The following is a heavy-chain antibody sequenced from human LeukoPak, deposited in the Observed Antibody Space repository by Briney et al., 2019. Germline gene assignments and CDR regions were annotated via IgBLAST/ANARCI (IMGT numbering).Heavy chain of an antibody. J-gene: IGHJ5*02. D-gene: IGHD2-2*02. Sequence: ASVKVSCKASGYTFTSYGFSWVRQAPGQGLEWMGWISAYNGDTNYAQKFQGRVTITADKSTSTAYMELSSLGSEDTAVYYCARDGPLVVPAAIRWFDPWGQGTLVTVSS. CDR3: ARDGPLVVPAAIRWFDP. CDR2: ISAYNGDT. V-gene: IGHV1-18*01. CDR1: GYTFTSYG.